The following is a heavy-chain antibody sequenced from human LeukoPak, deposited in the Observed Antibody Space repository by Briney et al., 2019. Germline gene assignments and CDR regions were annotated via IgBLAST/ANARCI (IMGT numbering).Heavy chain of an antibody. Sequence: SSETLSLTCTVSGGSISTYYWSWIRQPPGKGLEWIGYIYYGGSTNYNPSLKSRVTISVDTSKNQFSLRLSSVTAADTAVYYCARSSPLPYSSSSADYYYGMDVWGQGTTVTVSS. CDR1: GGSISTYY. D-gene: IGHD6-6*01. CDR2: IYYGGST. V-gene: IGHV4-59*01. J-gene: IGHJ6*02. CDR3: ARSSPLPYSSSSADYYYGMDV.